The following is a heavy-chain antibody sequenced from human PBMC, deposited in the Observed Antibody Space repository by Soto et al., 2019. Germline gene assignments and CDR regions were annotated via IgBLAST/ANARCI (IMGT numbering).Heavy chain of an antibody. V-gene: IGHV1-3*01. CDR1: GYTFTSYA. D-gene: IGHD6-19*01. CDR3: ARDLGGWPDY. CDR2: INAGNGNT. J-gene: IGHJ4*02. Sequence: QVQLVQSGAEVKKPGASVKVSCKASGYTFTSYAIHWVRQAPGQRLEWMGWINAGNGNTKYSQKFQDRVTITRDTSASTTYMELSSLRSEDTAVYYCARDLGGWPDYWGQGPLVTVSS.